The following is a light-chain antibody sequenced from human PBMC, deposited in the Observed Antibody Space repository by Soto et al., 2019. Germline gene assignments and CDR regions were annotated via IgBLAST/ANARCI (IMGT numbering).Light chain of an antibody. CDR3: QQSYITPYT. CDR1: QSFRNY. V-gene: IGKV1-39*01. Sequence: DIQMTQSPSSLSASVGDRVTTTCRASQSFRNYLNWYQQKLGEAPKLLIYAASSLQSGVPSRFSGSGSGTDFTLTISSLQPEDFGTYYCQQSYITPYTFGPGTKLEIK. CDR2: AAS. J-gene: IGKJ2*01.